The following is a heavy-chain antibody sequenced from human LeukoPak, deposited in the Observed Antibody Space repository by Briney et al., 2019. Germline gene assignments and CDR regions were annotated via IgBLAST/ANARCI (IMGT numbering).Heavy chain of an antibody. CDR2: ISSSSYI. V-gene: IGHV3-21*01. Sequence: GGSLRLSCAASGFNFSSYRMNWVRQAPGKGLEWVSSISSSSYIYYADSLKGRFTISRDNAKNSLYLQMNSLRAEDTAVYYCARGSVTGRQRAPPKEWFDPWGQGTLVTVSS. D-gene: IGHD6-6*01. CDR1: GFNFSSYR. J-gene: IGHJ5*02. CDR3: ARGSVTGRQRAPPKEWFDP.